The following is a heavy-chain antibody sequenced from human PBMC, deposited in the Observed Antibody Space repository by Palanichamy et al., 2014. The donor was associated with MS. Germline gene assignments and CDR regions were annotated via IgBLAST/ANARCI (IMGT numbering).Heavy chain of an antibody. Sequence: QLQLQESGPGLVKPSETLSLTCTVPGGSISSSSYYWGWIRQPPGKGLEWIGTFYYTGSTYYNPSLKSRVTISVDTSKNQFSLKLSSVTAADTAVYYCASRRRIYGDYSDWGQGTLVTVSS. D-gene: IGHD4-17*01. V-gene: IGHV4-39*01. CDR3: ASRRRIYGDYSD. CDR2: FYYTGST. CDR1: GGSISSSSYY. J-gene: IGHJ4*02.